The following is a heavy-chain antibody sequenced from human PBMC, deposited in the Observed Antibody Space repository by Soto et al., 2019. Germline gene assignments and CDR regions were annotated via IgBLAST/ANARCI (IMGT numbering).Heavy chain of an antibody. J-gene: IGHJ5*02. D-gene: IGHD5-12*01. Sequence: QVQLVESGGGVVQSGRSLTLSCAASGFSLRTYGIHWIRRAPGKGLEWVAFIRYDGTKKFYANSVKGRSTISKDNSNNILFLQMSGLRAGKRAVYYCARDVATAGAGSVNWFDPWGQGTLVTVSS. CDR1: GFSLRTYG. CDR2: IRYDGTKK. CDR3: ARDVATAGAGSVNWFDP. V-gene: IGHV3-33*01.